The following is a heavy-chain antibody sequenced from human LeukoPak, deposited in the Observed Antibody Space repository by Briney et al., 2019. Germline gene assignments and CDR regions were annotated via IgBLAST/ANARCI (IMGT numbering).Heavy chain of an antibody. J-gene: IGHJ5*02. Sequence: SETLSLTCTVSGVSISSYYWNWIRQPAGKGLEWIGRIYTSGSTNYNPSLKSRVTMSVDTSKNQFSLKLSSVTAADTAVYYCARDFKRKEWFGDRNWFDPWGQGTLVTVSS. CDR3: ARDFKRKEWFGDRNWFDP. D-gene: IGHD3-10*01. CDR1: GVSISSYY. V-gene: IGHV4-4*07. CDR2: IYTSGST.